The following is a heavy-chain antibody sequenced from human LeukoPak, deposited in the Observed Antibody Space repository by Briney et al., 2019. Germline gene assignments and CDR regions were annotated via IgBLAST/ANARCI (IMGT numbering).Heavy chain of an antibody. V-gene: IGHV3-9*03. Sequence: PGGSLRLSCAAPGFTFDDYAMHWVRQAPGKGLEWVSGISWNSGSIGYADSVKGRFTISSDNAKNSLYLQMNSLRAEAMALYCCAKDMTTMTTGAFDIWGQGTMVTVSS. CDR3: AKDMTTMTTGAFDI. J-gene: IGHJ3*02. CDR2: ISWNSGSI. D-gene: IGHD4-17*01. CDR1: GFTFDDYA.